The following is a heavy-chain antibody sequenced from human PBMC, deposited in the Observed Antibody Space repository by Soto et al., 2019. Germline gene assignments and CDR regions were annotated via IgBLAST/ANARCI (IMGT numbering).Heavy chain of an antibody. CDR2: IYPGDSDT. CDR3: ARPGIGAAAGTGYGMDV. CDR1: GYGFTTYW. J-gene: IGHJ6*02. D-gene: IGHD6-13*01. Sequence: PGESLKISCKGSGYGFTTYWIAWVRQMPGKGLEWMGIIYPGDSDTKYSPSFQGQVTISADKSISTAYLQWSSLKASDTAMYYCARPGIGAAAGTGYGMDVWGQGTTVTVSS. V-gene: IGHV5-51*01.